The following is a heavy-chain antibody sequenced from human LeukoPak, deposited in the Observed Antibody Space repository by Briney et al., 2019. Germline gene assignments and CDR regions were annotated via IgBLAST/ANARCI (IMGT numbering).Heavy chain of an antibody. CDR2: IYYGDTT. CDR3: TRGGATVTDY. J-gene: IGHJ4*02. D-gene: IGHD4-17*01. CDR1: GGFINDDGYY. Sequence: SQTLSLTCTVSGGFINDDGYYWSWIRQPPGKGLEWIGHIYYGDTTLNNPSLDSQITISVATSKTQFSLKLNSVTAADTAVYYCTRGGATVTDYWGQGTLVTVTS. V-gene: IGHV4-31*01.